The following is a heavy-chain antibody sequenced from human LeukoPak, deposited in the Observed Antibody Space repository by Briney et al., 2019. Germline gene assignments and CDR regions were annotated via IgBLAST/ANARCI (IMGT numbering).Heavy chain of an antibody. CDR2: IIPIFGTA. V-gene: IGHV1-69*05. CDR3: ARGGPIFGVVNYYMDV. CDR1: GGTFSSYA. Sequence: SVKVSCKASGGTFSSYAISWVRQAPGQGLEWMGGIIPIFGTANYAQKFQGRVTITTDESTSTAYMELSSLRSEDTAVYYCARGGPIFGVVNYYMDVWGEGTTVTVSS. J-gene: IGHJ6*03. D-gene: IGHD3-3*01.